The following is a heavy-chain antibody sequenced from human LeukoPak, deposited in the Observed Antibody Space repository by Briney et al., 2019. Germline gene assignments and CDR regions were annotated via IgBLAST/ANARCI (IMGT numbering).Heavy chain of an antibody. V-gene: IGHV4-59*08. CDR2: IYYSGST. D-gene: IGHD3-22*01. Sequence: SETLSLTCTVSGGSISSYYWSWIRQPPGKGLEWIGYIYYSGSTNYNPSLKSRVTISVDTSKDQFSLKLSSVTAADTAVYYCARRDYYDSSGYYDYWGQGTLVTVSS. CDR3: ARRDYYDSSGYYDY. CDR1: GGSISSYY. J-gene: IGHJ4*02.